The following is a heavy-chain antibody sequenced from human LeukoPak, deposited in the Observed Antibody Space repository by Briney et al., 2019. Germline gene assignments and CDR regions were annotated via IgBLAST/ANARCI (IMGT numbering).Heavy chain of an antibody. J-gene: IGHJ4*02. Sequence: SETLSLTCTVSGGSISSYYWSWIRQPPGKGLEWIGYIYYSGSTNYNPSLKSRVTISVDTSKNQFSLKLSSVTAADTAVYYCARHGGYYDSSGYYMYYFDYWGQGTLVTVSS. D-gene: IGHD3-22*01. CDR2: IYYSGST. CDR1: GGSISSYY. CDR3: ARHGGYYDSSGYYMYYFDY. V-gene: IGHV4-59*08.